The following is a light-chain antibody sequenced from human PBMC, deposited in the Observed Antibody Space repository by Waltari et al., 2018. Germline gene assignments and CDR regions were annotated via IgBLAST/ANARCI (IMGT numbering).Light chain of an antibody. CDR3: QQYGSSQYT. J-gene: IGKJ2*01. CDR2: GAS. CDR1: QSVSRS. V-gene: IGKV3-20*01. Sequence: EIVLTQSPDTLSLSPGERATLSCRASQSVSRSLAWYQQKPGQAPRLLMCGASSRATGIPDRFSGSRSGTDFTLTISRLEPEDFAVYYCQQYGSSQYTFGQGTKLEIK.